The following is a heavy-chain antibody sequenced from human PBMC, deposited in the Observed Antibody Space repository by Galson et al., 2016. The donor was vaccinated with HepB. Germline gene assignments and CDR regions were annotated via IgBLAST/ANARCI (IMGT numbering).Heavy chain of an antibody. CDR3: ARGFGYGESNPDSEYLQH. V-gene: IGHV3-30*04. Sequence: SLRLSCAASRFTFSNYAMHWVRQAPGKGLEWVALISYDGRNRNHVDSVKGRFTISRDNSKNTLYLQMNSLRAEDTAVYYCARGFGYGESNPDSEYLQHWGQGTLVTVSS. CDR2: ISYDGRNR. J-gene: IGHJ1*01. CDR1: RFTFSNYA. D-gene: IGHD3-22*01.